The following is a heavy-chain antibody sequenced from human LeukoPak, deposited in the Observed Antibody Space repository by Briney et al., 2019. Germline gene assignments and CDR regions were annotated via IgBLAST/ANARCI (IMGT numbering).Heavy chain of an antibody. CDR3: ARVLFDSSPFDP. Sequence: SETLSLTCTVSGGSISSYYWSWIRQPAGKGLEWIGRIYTSGSTNYNPSLKGRVTMSVDTSKNQFSLKLSSVTAADTAVYYCARVLFDSSPFDPWGQGTLVTVSS. CDR1: GGSISSYY. J-gene: IGHJ5*02. D-gene: IGHD3-22*01. CDR2: IYTSGST. V-gene: IGHV4-4*07.